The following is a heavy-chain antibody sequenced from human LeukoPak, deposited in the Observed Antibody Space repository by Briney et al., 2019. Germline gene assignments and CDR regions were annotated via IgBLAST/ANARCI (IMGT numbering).Heavy chain of an antibody. D-gene: IGHD3-22*01. J-gene: IGHJ4*02. CDR2: ISSRSGDI. CDR1: GFSFSTYS. CDR3: TVDTDYFEGLGFPRPALNDY. V-gene: IGHV3-21*01. Sequence: AGGSLRLSCAASGFSFSTYSMNWVRQAPGKGPEWDSSISSRSGDIYYGESVKGRFTISRDNAKNSLYLQMNSLRVEDTAVYFCTVDTDYFEGLGFPRPALNDYWGQGTLVTVSS.